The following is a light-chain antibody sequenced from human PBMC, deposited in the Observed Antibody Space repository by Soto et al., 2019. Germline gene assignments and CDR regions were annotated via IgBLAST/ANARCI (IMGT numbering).Light chain of an antibody. V-gene: IGKV3-11*01. Sequence: EIVLTQSPATLSFSPGERATLSCRASQSVSSYLAWYQQKPGQAPRLLIYDASNRATGIPARFSGSGSGTDFTPTISSLAPEDFAVYYCQQRSNWLTFGGGTKVDIK. CDR2: DAS. CDR3: QQRSNWLT. CDR1: QSVSSY. J-gene: IGKJ4*01.